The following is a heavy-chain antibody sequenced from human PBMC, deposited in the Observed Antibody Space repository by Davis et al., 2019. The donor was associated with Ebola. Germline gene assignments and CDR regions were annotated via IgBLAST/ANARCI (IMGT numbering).Heavy chain of an antibody. CDR3: ARDGPYYYGSGTPDGY. J-gene: IGHJ4*02. D-gene: IGHD3-10*01. CDR2: INHSGTT. CDR1: GGSFSGYY. V-gene: IGHV4-34*01. Sequence: PSETLSLTCAVYGGSFSGYYWSWIRQPPGKGLEWIGEINHSGTTNYNPSLKSRVTVSLDTSKRQFSLKVNSVTAADTAVYYCARDGPYYYGSGTPDGYWGQGTLVTVSS.